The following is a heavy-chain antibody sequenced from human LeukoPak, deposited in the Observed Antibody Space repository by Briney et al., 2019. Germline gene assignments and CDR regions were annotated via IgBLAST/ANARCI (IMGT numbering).Heavy chain of an antibody. CDR2: IWYDGSNK. Sequence: GRSLRLSCAASGFTFSSYGMHWVRQAPGKGLEWVAVIWYDGSNKYYADSVKGRFTISKDNSKNTLYLQMNSLRAEDTAVYYCARSKMATITADYWGQGTLVTVSS. D-gene: IGHD5-24*01. V-gene: IGHV3-33*01. CDR1: GFTFSSYG. J-gene: IGHJ4*02. CDR3: ARSKMATITADY.